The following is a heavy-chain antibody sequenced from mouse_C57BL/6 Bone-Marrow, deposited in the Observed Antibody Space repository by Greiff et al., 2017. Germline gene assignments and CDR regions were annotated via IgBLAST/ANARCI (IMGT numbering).Heavy chain of an antibody. CDR2: ISDGGSYT. Sequence: DVMLVESGGGLVKPGGSLKLSCAASGFTFSSYAMSWVRQTPEKRLEWVATISDGGSYTYYPDNVKGRFTISRDNAKNNLYLQMSHLKSEDTAMYYCARGEDYDGAWFAYWGQGTLVTVSA. CDR3: ARGEDYDGAWFAY. V-gene: IGHV5-4*03. CDR1: GFTFSSYA. J-gene: IGHJ3*01. D-gene: IGHD2-4*01.